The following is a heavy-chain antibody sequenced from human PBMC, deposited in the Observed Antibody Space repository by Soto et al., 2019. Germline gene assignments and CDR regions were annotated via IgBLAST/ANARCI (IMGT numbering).Heavy chain of an antibody. J-gene: IGHJ4*02. D-gene: IGHD2-15*01. Sequence: QLQLQESGPGLVKPSETLSLTCTVSGGSISSSSYYWGWIRQPPGKGLEWIGSIYYSGGTYYNPSLKSRGTISVDTSKNQFSLKLGSVTAADTAVYYCARHTPAISISDHWGQGTLVTVSS. CDR3: ARHTPAISISDH. CDR1: GGSISSSSYY. V-gene: IGHV4-39*01. CDR2: IYYSGGT.